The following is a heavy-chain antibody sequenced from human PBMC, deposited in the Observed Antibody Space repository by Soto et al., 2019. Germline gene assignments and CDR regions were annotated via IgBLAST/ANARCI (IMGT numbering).Heavy chain of an antibody. J-gene: IGHJ6*02. Sequence: QVQLQESGPGLVRPSATLSLTCTVSGGSVSTGSYHCSWLRQPPGKGLAWIGYIFFTGSTHYNPSLKTRVTISVDTSKNQFSLTVTSVTAADTAVYYCARDGHGMDVWGQGTTVTVSS. CDR2: IFFTGST. V-gene: IGHV4-61*01. CDR3: ARDGHGMDV. CDR1: GGSVSTGSYH.